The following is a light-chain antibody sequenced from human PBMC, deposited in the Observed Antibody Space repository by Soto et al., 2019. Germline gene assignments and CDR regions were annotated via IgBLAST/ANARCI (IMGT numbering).Light chain of an antibody. J-gene: IGKJ1*01. V-gene: IGKV1-5*03. CDR3: QQYNSYSGT. Sequence: DIQMTQSPSTLSASVGDRVTITCRASQSISSWLSWYQQKTGKAPKLLIYKASSLESGVPSRFSGSGSGKEFTITISSLQPDDFATYYCQQYNSYSGTFVQGTKVDI. CDR1: QSISSW. CDR2: KAS.